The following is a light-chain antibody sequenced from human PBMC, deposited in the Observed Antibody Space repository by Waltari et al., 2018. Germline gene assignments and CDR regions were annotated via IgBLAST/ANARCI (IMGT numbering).Light chain of an antibody. CDR3: HQTSSLPQT. CDR1: PNIGNS. Sequence: EIVLTQCPNFQYVTPTEKVTITCRGSPNIGNSLHWIQQKPGKSPRLLIKYDSQSISGGPSMFIGSGSGTDFAHTINSLEAEDAAAYYCHQTSSLPQTFGQGTKVEFK. V-gene: IGKV6D-21*02. J-gene: IGKJ1*01. CDR2: YDS.